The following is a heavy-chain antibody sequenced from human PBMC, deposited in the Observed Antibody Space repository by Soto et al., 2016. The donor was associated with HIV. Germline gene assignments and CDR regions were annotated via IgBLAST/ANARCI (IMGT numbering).Heavy chain of an antibody. D-gene: IGHD4-17*01. V-gene: IGHV1-69*13. CDR3: ARPLRWTSAFDI. Sequence: QVQLVQSGAEVKKPGSSVKVSCKASGGTFSSYAISWVRQAPGQGLEWMGGIIPILDTTNYAQKFQGRVTITADESTSTAYMELSRLRSDDTAVYYCARPLRWTSAFDIWGQGTMVTVSS. J-gene: IGHJ3*02. CDR2: IIPILDTT. CDR1: GGTFSSYA.